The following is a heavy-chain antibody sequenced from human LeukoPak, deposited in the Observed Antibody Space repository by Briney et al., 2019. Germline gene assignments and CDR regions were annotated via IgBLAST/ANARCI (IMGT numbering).Heavy chain of an antibody. D-gene: IGHD3-10*01. Sequence: ASVKVSCKAPGYTFTSYYMHWVRQAPGQGLEWMGIINPSGGSTSYAQKFQGRITMTRDTSTSTVYMELSSLRSEDTAVYYCARCFSTPRYYYGSGSYYPYNWFDPWGQGTLVTVSS. CDR2: INPSGGST. CDR3: ARCFSTPRYYYGSGSYYPYNWFDP. J-gene: IGHJ5*02. V-gene: IGHV1-46*01. CDR1: GYTFTSYY.